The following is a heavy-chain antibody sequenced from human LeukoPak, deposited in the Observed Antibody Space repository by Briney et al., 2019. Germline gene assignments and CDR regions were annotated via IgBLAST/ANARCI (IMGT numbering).Heavy chain of an antibody. D-gene: IGHD6-13*01. J-gene: IGHJ4*02. CDR2: IIPIFGTA. CDR1: GGTFSSYA. Sequence: SVKVSCKASGGTFSSYAISWVRQAPGQGLEWMGGIIPIFGTANYAQKFQGRVTMTEDTSTDTAYMELSSLRSEDTAVYYCATDGSRGYWGQGTLVTVSS. V-gene: IGHV1-69*06. CDR3: ATDGSRGY.